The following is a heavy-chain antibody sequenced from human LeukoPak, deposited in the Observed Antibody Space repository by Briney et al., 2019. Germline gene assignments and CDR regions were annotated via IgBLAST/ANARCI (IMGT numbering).Heavy chain of an antibody. CDR2: IKSTTDGGTT. CDR1: GFTSSNAW. CDR3: TTDQTPGDYYYYYGMDV. D-gene: IGHD2-2*01. V-gene: IGHV3-15*01. Sequence: SGGSLRLSCAASGFTSSNAWMSWVRQAPGKGLEWVGRIKSTTDGGTTDYAAPVKGRFTISRDDSKNTLYLQMNSLKTEDTAVYYCTTDQTPGDYYYYYGMDVWGQGTTVTVSS. J-gene: IGHJ6*02.